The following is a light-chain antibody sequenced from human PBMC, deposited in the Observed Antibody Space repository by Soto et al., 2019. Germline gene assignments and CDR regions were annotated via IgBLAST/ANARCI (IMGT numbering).Light chain of an antibody. J-gene: IGKJ1*01. V-gene: IGKV3-11*01. CDR2: DAS. CDR3: QRRTNWPPTWT. Sequence: EIVLTQSPASLSLSPGDRATLSCRASESVSSDLAWYQQKPGQAPRLLISDASNRATGIPARFSGSGSGTDFTLTISSLEPEDFAVYYCQRRTNWPPTWTFGQGTKVEMK. CDR1: ESVSSD.